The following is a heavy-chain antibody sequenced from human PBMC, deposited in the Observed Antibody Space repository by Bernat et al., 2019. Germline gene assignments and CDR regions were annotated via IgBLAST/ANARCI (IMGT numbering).Heavy chain of an antibody. CDR1: GYTFTNYF. CDR3: ARGRDGYRGTNFDY. V-gene: IGHV1-46*03. CDR2: TNPSGGSS. Sequence: QVQLVQSGAEVKKPGASVTISCKASGYTFTNYFMHWVRQAPGQGLEWMAITNPSGGSSGYAQKFQGRVAMTRDTSTSTVYMEMSSLRSEETAVYFCARGRDGYRGTNFDYWGQGTLVTVSS. J-gene: IGHJ4*02. D-gene: IGHD5-24*01.